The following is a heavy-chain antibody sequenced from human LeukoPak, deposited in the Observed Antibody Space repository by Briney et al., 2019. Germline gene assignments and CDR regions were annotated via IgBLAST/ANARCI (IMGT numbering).Heavy chain of an antibody. D-gene: IGHD4-23*01. Sequence: PGRSLRLSCAASGFTFSNYGMHWVRQAPGKGLEWVAVIWYDGSKQYYADSVKGRFIVSRDNSKNTLHLQMNSLRAEDTAVYYCAAGNPTEYFQHWGQGTLVTVSS. J-gene: IGHJ1*01. CDR2: IWYDGSKQ. CDR3: AAGNPTEYFQH. CDR1: GFTFSNYG. V-gene: IGHV3-33*01.